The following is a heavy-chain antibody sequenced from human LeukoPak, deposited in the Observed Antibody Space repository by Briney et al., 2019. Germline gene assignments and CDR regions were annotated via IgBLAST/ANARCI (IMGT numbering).Heavy chain of an antibody. J-gene: IGHJ3*02. Sequence: GASVKVSCKASGGTFSSYAISWVRQAPGQGLGWMGGIIPIFGTANYAQKFQGRVTITADKSTSTAYMELSSLRSEDTAVYYCARDLADDAFDIWGQGTMVTVSS. CDR3: ARDLADDAFDI. CDR2: IIPIFGTA. CDR1: GGTFSSYA. V-gene: IGHV1-69*06.